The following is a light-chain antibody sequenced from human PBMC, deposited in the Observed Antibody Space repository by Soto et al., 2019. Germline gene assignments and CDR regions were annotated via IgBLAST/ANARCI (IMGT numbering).Light chain of an antibody. V-gene: IGKV1-17*03. J-gene: IGKJ1*01. CDR1: QDINNY. CDR3: QQSYSTPPS. Sequence: DIQMTQSPSAMSASVGDRVTITCRASQDINNYLVWFQQKPGTVPKRLIYAASSLQSGVPSRFSGSGSGTDFTLTISSLQPEDFATYYCQQSYSTPPSFGQGTKVDIK. CDR2: AAS.